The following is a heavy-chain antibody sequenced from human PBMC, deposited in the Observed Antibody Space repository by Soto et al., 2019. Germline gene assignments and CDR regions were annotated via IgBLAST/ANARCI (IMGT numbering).Heavy chain of an antibody. CDR2: ISGSGGNT. D-gene: IGHD6-13*01. Sequence: GGSLRLSCAASGFTFSSYAMSWVRQAPGKGLEWVSAISGSGGNTYYADSVKGRFTISRDNSKNTLYLQMNSLRAEDTAVYYCAKIPHSSSWYLDAFDIWGQGTMVTVS. CDR1: GFTFSSYA. CDR3: AKIPHSSSWYLDAFDI. V-gene: IGHV3-23*01. J-gene: IGHJ3*02.